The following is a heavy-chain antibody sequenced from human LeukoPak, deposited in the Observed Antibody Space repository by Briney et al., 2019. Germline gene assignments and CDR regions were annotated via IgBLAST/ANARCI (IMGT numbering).Heavy chain of an antibody. CDR2: IYYSGST. V-gene: IGHV4-59*01. D-gene: IGHD3-3*01. Sequence: SETLSLTCTVSGGSISSYYWSRIRQPPGKGLEWIGYIYYSGSTNYNPSLKSRVTISVDTSKNQFSLKLSSVTAADTAVYYCARESITIFGVVHQNDAFDIWGQGTMVTVSS. J-gene: IGHJ3*02. CDR3: ARESITIFGVVHQNDAFDI. CDR1: GGSISSYY.